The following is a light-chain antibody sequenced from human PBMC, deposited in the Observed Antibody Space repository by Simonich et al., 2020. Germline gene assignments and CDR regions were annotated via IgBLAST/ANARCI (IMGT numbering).Light chain of an antibody. V-gene: IGLV2-14*01. Sequence: QSALTQPASVSGSPGQSITISCTGTCSDVGGYNYVSWYQQHPGKAPKLMIYDVSKRPSGVSNRFSGSNYGNTASLTIAGLQAEDEADYYCSSDTSSSTWVFGGGTKLTVL. CDR1: CSDVGGYNY. J-gene: IGLJ3*02. CDR3: SSDTSSSTWV. CDR2: DVS.